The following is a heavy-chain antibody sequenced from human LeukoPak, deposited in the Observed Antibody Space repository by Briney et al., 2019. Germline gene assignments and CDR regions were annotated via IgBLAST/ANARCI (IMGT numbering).Heavy chain of an antibody. CDR2: ISSSGSTI. Sequence: PGGSLRLSCAASGFTFSSYEMNWVRQAPGKGLEWVSYISSSGSTIYYADSVKGRFTISRDNAKNSLYLQMNSLRAEDTAVYYCARATYQGESDAFDIWGQGTMVTVSS. CDR3: ARATYQGESDAFDI. D-gene: IGHD3-10*01. V-gene: IGHV3-48*03. CDR1: GFTFSSYE. J-gene: IGHJ3*02.